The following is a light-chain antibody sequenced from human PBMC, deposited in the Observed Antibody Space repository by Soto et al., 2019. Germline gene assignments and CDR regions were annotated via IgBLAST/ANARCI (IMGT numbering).Light chain of an antibody. V-gene: IGKV3-20*01. CDR3: QQYGSSPLT. J-gene: IGKJ4*01. CDR1: QSVSSTY. Sequence: EIVLTQSPGTLSLSPGERATLSCRASQSVSSTYFAWYQQIPGQAPRLLIYATSSRATGVPDWFSGSGSGTDFALTISRLEPEDFAVYYCQQYGSSPLTFGGGTKVEIK. CDR2: ATS.